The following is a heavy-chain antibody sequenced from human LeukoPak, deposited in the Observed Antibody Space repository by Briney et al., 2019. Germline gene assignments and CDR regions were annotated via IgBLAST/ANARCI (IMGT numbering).Heavy chain of an antibody. CDR1: GFTFSNAW. Sequence: GGSPRLSCAASGFTFSNAWMSCVRQAPGKGLEWVGRIKSKTDGGTTDYAAPVKGRFTISRDDSKNTLYLQMNSLKTEDTAVYYCMRPYYYDSSGYQDYWGQGTLVTVSS. J-gene: IGHJ4*02. CDR2: IKSKTDGGTT. CDR3: MRPYYYDSSGYQDY. V-gene: IGHV3-15*01. D-gene: IGHD3-22*01.